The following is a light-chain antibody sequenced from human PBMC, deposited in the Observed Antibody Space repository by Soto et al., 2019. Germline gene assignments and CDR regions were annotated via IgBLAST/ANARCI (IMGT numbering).Light chain of an antibody. CDR3: AAWDDSLNGVL. V-gene: IGLV1-44*01. J-gene: IGLJ2*01. CDR2: SIN. Sequence: QSVLTQPPSASGTPGQRVTISCSGSSSNIVGNSVSWYQHLPGTAPKLLIYSINKRPSGVPDRFSGSKSGTSASLAISGLLSEDEADYFCAAWDDSLNGVLFGGGTKLTVL. CDR1: SSNIVGNS.